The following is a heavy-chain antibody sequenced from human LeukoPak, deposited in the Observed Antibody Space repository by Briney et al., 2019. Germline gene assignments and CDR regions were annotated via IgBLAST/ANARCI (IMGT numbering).Heavy chain of an antibody. CDR1: GYSISSGYY. CDR3: ARLADYYDILTGYYTQYHFDY. Sequence: PSETLSLTCAVSGYSISSGYYWGWIRQPPGKGLEWIGSIYHSGSTYYNPSLKSRVTISVDTSKNQFSLKLSSVTAADTAVYYCARLADYYDILTGYYTQYHFDYWGQGTLVIVSS. CDR2: IYHSGST. V-gene: IGHV4-38-2*01. D-gene: IGHD3-9*01. J-gene: IGHJ4*02.